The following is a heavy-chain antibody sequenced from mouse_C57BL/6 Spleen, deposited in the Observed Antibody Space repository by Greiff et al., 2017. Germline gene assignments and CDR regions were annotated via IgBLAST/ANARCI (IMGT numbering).Heavy chain of an antibody. CDR3: VSCGYDGAY. CDR2: IHPSDSDT. V-gene: IGHV1-74*01. Sequence: QVQLQQPGAELVKPGASVKVSCKASGYTLTSYWMHRVKQTPGQGLEWIGRIHPSDSDTNYNQKFKGKATLTVDKSSSTAYMQLSGLTSEDSAVYYCVSCGYDGAYWGQGTLVTVSA. J-gene: IGHJ3*01. CDR1: GYTLTSYW. D-gene: IGHD2-2*01.